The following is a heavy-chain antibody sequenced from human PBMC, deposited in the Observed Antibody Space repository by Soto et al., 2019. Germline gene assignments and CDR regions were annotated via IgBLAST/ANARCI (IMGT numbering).Heavy chain of an antibody. CDR1: GYTFTSYG. CDR3: ARDSSSPNWLDP. Sequence: QVQLVQSGAEVKKPGASVKVSCKTSGYTFTSYGISWVRQAPGQGLEWMGWISTYNVNTNYAQKLQGRVTMTTDTSTCTAYMELRSLRSDDTAVYYCARDSSSPNWLDPWGQGTLVTVSS. J-gene: IGHJ5*02. D-gene: IGHD2-2*01. V-gene: IGHV1-18*01. CDR2: ISTYNVNT.